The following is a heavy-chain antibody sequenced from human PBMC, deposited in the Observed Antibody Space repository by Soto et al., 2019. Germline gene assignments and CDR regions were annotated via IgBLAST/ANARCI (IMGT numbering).Heavy chain of an antibody. Sequence: GESLKISCKGSGYSFPSYWIGWVRQMPGKGREWMGIVYPGDSDTRYSPSFQGQVTISADKSINTAYLQWSSLKASDTAMYYCARQYNWKKNWFDPWGQGTLVTVSS. D-gene: IGHD1-20*01. J-gene: IGHJ5*02. CDR2: VYPGDSDT. V-gene: IGHV5-51*01. CDR1: GYSFPSYW. CDR3: ARQYNWKKNWFDP.